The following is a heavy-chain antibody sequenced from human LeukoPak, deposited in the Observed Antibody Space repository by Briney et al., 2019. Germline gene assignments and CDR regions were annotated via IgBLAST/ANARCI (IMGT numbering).Heavy chain of an antibody. CDR2: IYPGDSDT. V-gene: IGHV5-51*01. D-gene: IGHD3/OR15-3a*01. CDR1: GYSFTRYW. Sequence: GESLKISCKGSGYSFTRYWIGWVRQMPGKRLEWMGIIYPGDSDTRYSPSFQGLVTISADKSISTAYLQWSSLKASDTAMYYCASFVRTGLPYYFDYWGQGALVTVSS. CDR3: ASFVRTGLPYYFDY. J-gene: IGHJ4*02.